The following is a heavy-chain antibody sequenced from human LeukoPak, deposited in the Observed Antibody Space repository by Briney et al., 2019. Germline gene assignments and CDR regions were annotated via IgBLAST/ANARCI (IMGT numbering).Heavy chain of an antibody. Sequence: GGSLRLSCAASGFTFSSYAMSWVRQAPGKGLEWVSGISGSGGSTYYADSVKGRFTVSRDNSKNTLYLQMNSLRAEDTAVYYCAKDLQYYDFWSDYLSHDAFDIWGQGTMVTVSS. CDR3: AKDLQYYDFWSDYLSHDAFDI. V-gene: IGHV3-23*01. CDR1: GFTFSSYA. CDR2: ISGSGGST. J-gene: IGHJ3*02. D-gene: IGHD3-3*01.